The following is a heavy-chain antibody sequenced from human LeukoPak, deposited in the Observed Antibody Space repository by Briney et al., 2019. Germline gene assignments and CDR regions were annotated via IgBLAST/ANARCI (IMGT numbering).Heavy chain of an antibody. V-gene: IGHV3-23*01. Sequence: GGSLRLSCAASGFTFSSYAMSWVRQAPGKGLEWVSAISGSGGSTYYADSVKGRFTISRDNSKNTLYLQMNSLRAEDTAVYYCAKRGIAAAGKPYYYGMDVWGQGTTVTVSS. CDR1: GFTFSSYA. CDR2: ISGSGGST. J-gene: IGHJ6*02. CDR3: AKRGIAAAGKPYYYGMDV. D-gene: IGHD6-13*01.